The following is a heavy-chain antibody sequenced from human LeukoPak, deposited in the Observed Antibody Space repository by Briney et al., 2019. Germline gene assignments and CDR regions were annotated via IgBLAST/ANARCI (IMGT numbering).Heavy chain of an antibody. CDR2: ISSSSGSI. J-gene: IGHJ3*02. CDR1: GLTFSNYN. CDR3: AREGIQLHDAFDI. V-gene: IGHV3-48*01. Sequence: GGSLRLSCAASGLTFSNYNMNWVRQAPGKGLEWVSYISSSSGSIYYADSVKGRFTVSRDNAKNSLYLQMNSLRAEDTAVYYCAREGIQLHDAFDIWGQGTMVTVSS. D-gene: IGHD5-18*01.